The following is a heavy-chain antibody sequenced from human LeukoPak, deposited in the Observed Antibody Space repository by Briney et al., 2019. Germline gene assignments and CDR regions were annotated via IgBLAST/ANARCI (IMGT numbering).Heavy chain of an antibody. V-gene: IGHV4-39*01. J-gene: IGHJ4*02. CDR3: ARHSASYSSSYSVDY. CDR1: SGSVSSRFYY. CDR2: IYYTGST. D-gene: IGHD6-13*01. Sequence: WESLSLTCTVSSGSVSSRFYYWGWIRQPPGKGLEWIGRIYYTGSTYYNPSHESRVTISVDTSNNQFSLKLKSVTAADTAVYYGARHSASYSSSYSVDYWGQGNLVTVSS.